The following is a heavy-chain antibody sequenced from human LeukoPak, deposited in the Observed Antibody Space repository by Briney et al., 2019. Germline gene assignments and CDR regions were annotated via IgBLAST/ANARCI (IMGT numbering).Heavy chain of an antibody. Sequence: PTGGSLRLSCAASGFTFSDYAMSWVRQAPGKGLEWVSASSGSGGSTYYADSVKGRFTISRDNSKNTLYLQMNSLRAEDTALYYCAKLQHTGYDRAGGFDYGGQGPLVTVP. CDR2: SSGSGGST. CDR1: GFTFSDYA. J-gene: IGHJ4*02. CDR3: AKLQHTGYDRAGGFDY. V-gene: IGHV3-23*01. D-gene: IGHD1-1*01.